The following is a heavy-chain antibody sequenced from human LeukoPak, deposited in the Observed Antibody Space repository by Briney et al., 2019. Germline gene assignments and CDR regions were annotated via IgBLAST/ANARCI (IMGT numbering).Heavy chain of an antibody. D-gene: IGHD3-10*01. Sequence: PSETLSLTCTVSGGSISSYYWSWIRQPAGKGLEWIGRIYTSGSTNYNPSLKSRVTMSVDTSKNQFSLKLSSVTAADTAVYYCARDSYYGSGSYYSLFDYWGQGTLVTVSS. CDR1: GGSISSYY. J-gene: IGHJ4*02. CDR2: IYTSGST. CDR3: ARDSYYGSGSYYSLFDY. V-gene: IGHV4-4*07.